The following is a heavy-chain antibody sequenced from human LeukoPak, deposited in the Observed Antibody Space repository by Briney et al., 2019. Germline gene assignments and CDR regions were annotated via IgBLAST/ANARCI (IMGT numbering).Heavy chain of an antibody. J-gene: IGHJ4*02. CDR2: ISYDGSNK. V-gene: IGHV3-30-3*01. CDR3: AREGEYYYGSGSYRYYFDY. CDR1: RFTFSSYA. D-gene: IGHD3-10*01. Sequence: GGSLRLSCAASRFTFSSYAMHWVRQAPGNGLEWVAVISYDGSNKYYADSVKGRFTISRDNSKNTLYLQMNSLRAEDTAVYYCAREGEYYYGSGSYRYYFDYWGQGTLVTVSS.